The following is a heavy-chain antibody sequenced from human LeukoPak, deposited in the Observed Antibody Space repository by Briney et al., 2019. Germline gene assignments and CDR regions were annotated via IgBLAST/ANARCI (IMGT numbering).Heavy chain of an antibody. D-gene: IGHD6-13*01. CDR3: ARDRRVAAAGSYYYYYMDV. CDR2: IYYSGST. V-gene: IGHV4-59*11. CDR1: GGSISSHY. J-gene: IGHJ6*03. Sequence: SETLSLTCTVSGGSISSHYWSWIRQPPGKGLEWIGYIYYSGSTNYNPSLKSRVTMSVDTSKNQFSLKLSSVTAADTAVYYCARDRRVAAAGSYYYYYMDVWGKGTTVTVSS.